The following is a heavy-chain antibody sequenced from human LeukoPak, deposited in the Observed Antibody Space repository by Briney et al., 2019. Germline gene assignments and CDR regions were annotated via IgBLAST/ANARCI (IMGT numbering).Heavy chain of an antibody. V-gene: IGHV3-21*01. D-gene: IGHD6-13*01. CDR2: FSSSCSNI. J-gene: IGHJ5*02. CDR3: AREAGSSSWYQEEWFDP. Sequence: GGSLRLSCAACGFTFSRYSMNWVRQAPGKALEWVSSFSSSCSNIYYADSVKGRFTISRDNAKNSLYLQMNNLRAEDTAVYYCAREAGSSSWYQEEWFDPWGQGTLVTVSS. CDR1: GFTFSRYS.